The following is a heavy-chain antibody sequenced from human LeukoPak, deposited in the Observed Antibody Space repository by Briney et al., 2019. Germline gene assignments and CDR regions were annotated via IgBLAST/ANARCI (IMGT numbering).Heavy chain of an antibody. CDR1: GGTFSSYA. Sequence: ASVKVSCKASGGTFSSYAISWVRQAPGQGLEWMGGIIPIFGTANYAQKFQVRVTITTDEATSTAYMELSSLRSEDTAVYYCASNYYDSSGYYPHFDYWGQGTLVTVSS. CDR2: IIPIFGTA. D-gene: IGHD3-22*01. CDR3: ASNYYDSSGYYPHFDY. V-gene: IGHV1-69*05. J-gene: IGHJ4*02.